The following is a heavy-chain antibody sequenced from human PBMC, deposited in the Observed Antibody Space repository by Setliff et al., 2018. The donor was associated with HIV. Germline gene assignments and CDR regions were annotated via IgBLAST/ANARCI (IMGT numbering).Heavy chain of an antibody. CDR3: ARMDSSTWPDYYFYGMDV. CDR1: GGSISGSV. D-gene: IGHD2-2*01. J-gene: IGHJ6*02. Sequence: LTCTVSGGSISGSVWSWIRQPPGKGLEFVGYIYYMGRTTYNPSLKSRLTISVDKSKSQFSLKVRSVTAADTAVYYCARMDSSTWPDYYFYGMDVWGQGTTVTVSS. V-gene: IGHV4-59*01. CDR2: IYYMGRT.